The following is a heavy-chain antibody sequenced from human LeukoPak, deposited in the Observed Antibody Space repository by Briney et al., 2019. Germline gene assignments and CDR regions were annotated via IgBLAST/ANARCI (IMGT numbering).Heavy chain of an antibody. D-gene: IGHD2-21*02. CDR3: ARDRHIVVVTAPDY. J-gene: IGHJ4*02. CDR1: GFTFSSYA. Sequence: PGRSLRLSCAASGFTFSSYAMHWVRQAPGKGLEWVAVISYDGSNKYYADSVKGRFTISRDNSKNTLYLQMNSLRAEDTAVYYCARDRHIVVVTAPDYWGQGTLVTVSS. CDR2: ISYDGSNK. V-gene: IGHV3-30-3*01.